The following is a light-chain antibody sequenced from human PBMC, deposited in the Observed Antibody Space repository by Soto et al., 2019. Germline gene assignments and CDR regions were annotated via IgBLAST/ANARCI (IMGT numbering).Light chain of an antibody. Sequence: SSELTQPPSVSVAPGSTARISCGGNNIGRRSVRWFQQKPGQAPVLVIHYNSARPSGIPERFSGSNSGDTATLTITRVEAGDEADYYCQVWDSSSDRGVFGGGTKLTVL. CDR1: NIGRRS. CDR2: YNS. V-gene: IGLV3-21*04. J-gene: IGLJ2*01. CDR3: QVWDSSSDRGV.